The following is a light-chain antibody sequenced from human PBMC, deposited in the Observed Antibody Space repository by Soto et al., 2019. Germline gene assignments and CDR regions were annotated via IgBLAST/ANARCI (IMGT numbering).Light chain of an antibody. CDR2: DAS. CDR1: QDISNY. V-gene: IGKV1-33*01. J-gene: IGKJ4*01. CDR3: QQVNRYPVT. Sequence: DIQMTQSPSSLSASVGDRVTITCQASQDISNYLNWYQQKPGKAPKLLIYDASNLETGVPSRFSGSGSGTEFTLTISSLQPEDFATYYCQQVNRYPVTFGGGTKVDIK.